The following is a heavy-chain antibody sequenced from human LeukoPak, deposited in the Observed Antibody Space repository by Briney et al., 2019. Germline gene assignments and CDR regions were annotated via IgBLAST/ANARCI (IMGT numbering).Heavy chain of an antibody. Sequence: GGSLRLSCAASGFTFSSYEMNWVRQAPGKGLEWVGRIKSKADGETSDYIAPVKGRFTISRDDSKNTLYLQMNSLKTEDTAVYYCTTDHSGGMDVWGQGTTVTVSS. CDR3: TTDHSGGMDV. J-gene: IGHJ6*02. D-gene: IGHD3-10*01. CDR1: GFTFSSYE. CDR2: IKSKADGETS. V-gene: IGHV3-15*01.